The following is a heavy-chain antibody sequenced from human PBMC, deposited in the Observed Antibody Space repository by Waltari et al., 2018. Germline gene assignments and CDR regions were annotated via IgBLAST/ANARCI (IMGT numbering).Heavy chain of an antibody. V-gene: IGHV3-23*04. CDR3: AKDLGGFSGSHWYFDL. CDR2: IRGSDGRT. J-gene: IGHJ2*01. CDR1: GLTFRRYA. D-gene: IGHD5-12*01. Sequence: VQLVESGGGLVQPGGSRRLSCADSGLTFRRYAMRWGRQAPGRGLEGVSSIRGSDGRTNYADSAKGRFTISRDNVKNTLFLQMNSLRADDAAVYYCAKDLGGFSGSHWYFDLWGRGTLVTVSS.